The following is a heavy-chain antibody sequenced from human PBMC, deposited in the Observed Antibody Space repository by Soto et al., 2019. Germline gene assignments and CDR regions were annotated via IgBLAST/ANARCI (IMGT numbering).Heavy chain of an antibody. CDR3: ARLPAAAGDNDLTFDY. CDR2: IDPSDSYT. Sequence: EVQLVQSGAEVKKPGESLRISCKGSGYSFTSYWSSWVRQMPGKGLEWMGRIDPSDSYTNYSPSFQGHVTISADKSISTAYMQWSSLKASDTARYYCARLPAAAGDNDLTFDYWGQGTLVTVSS. J-gene: IGHJ4*02. D-gene: IGHD6-13*01. CDR1: GYSFTSYW. V-gene: IGHV5-10-1*01.